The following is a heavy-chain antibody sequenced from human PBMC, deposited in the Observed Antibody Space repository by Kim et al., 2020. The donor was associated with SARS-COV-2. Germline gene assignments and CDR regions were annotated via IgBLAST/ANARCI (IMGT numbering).Heavy chain of an antibody. D-gene: IGHD1-26*01. Sequence: SETLSLTCTVSGGSISSYYWSWIRQPPGKGLEWIGYIYYSGSTNYNPSLKSRVTISVDTSKNQFSLKLSSVTAADTAVYYCAGGLPSGFWYYYGMDVWGQGTTVTVSS. CDR3: AGGLPSGFWYYYGMDV. CDR1: GGSISSYY. V-gene: IGHV4-59*01. J-gene: IGHJ6*02. CDR2: IYYSGST.